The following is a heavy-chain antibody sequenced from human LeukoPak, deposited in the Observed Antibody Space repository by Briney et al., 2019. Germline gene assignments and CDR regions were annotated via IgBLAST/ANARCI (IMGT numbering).Heavy chain of an antibody. Sequence: GASVKASCKASGGTFSSYGISWVRQAPGQGLEWMGGIIPIFGTANYAQKFQGRVTITADESTSTAYMELSSLRSEDTAVYYCARDLTNEDRRGDYWGQGTLVTVSS. CDR1: GGTFSSYG. D-gene: IGHD1-14*01. J-gene: IGHJ4*02. V-gene: IGHV1-69*13. CDR2: IIPIFGTA. CDR3: ARDLTNEDRRGDY.